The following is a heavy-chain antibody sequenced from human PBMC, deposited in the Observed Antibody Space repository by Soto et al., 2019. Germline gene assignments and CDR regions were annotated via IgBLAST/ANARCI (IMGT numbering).Heavy chain of an antibody. V-gene: IGHV1-3*01. CDR3: ARGTRFLESLVMGYFDH. Sequence: ASVKVSCKASGYTLTSYAMHWVRQAPGQRLEWMGWINGGNGNTKYSQKFQGRVTITRDTSASTVYMELSSLRSEDTAVYHCARGTRFLESLVMGYFDHWGQGTVVTVSS. CDR2: INGGNGNT. J-gene: IGHJ4*02. D-gene: IGHD3-3*01. CDR1: GYTLTSYA.